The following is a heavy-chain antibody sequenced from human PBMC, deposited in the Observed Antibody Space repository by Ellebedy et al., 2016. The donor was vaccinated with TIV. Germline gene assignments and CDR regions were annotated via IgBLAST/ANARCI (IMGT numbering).Heavy chain of an antibody. J-gene: IGHJ3*02. CDR3: ARDFSHSSDSSGYYVGVGAFDI. D-gene: IGHD3-22*01. Sequence: GGSLRLSXAASGFTFSSYAMSWVRQAPGKGLEWVSVIYSGGSTYYADSVKGRFTISRDNSKNTLYLQMNSLRAEGTAVYYCARDFSHSSDSSGYYVGVGAFDIWGQGKMVTVSS. CDR2: IYSGGST. V-gene: IGHV3-53*01. CDR1: GFTFSSYA.